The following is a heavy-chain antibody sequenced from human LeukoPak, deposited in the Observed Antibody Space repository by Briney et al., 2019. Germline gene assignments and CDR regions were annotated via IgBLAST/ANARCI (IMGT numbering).Heavy chain of an antibody. D-gene: IGHD2-2*02. J-gene: IGHJ3*02. Sequence: ASVKVSCKASGYTFTGYYMHWVRQAPGQGLEWMGRINPNSGGTNYAQKFQGRVTMTRDTSISTAYMELSRLRSDDTAVYYCAGIRKYCSSTSCFTHYAFDIWGQGTMVTVSS. CDR3: AGIRKYCSSTSCFTHYAFDI. CDR2: INPNSGGT. CDR1: GYTFTGYY. V-gene: IGHV1-2*06.